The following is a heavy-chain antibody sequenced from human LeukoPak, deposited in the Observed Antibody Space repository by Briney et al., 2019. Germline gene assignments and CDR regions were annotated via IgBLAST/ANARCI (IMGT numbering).Heavy chain of an antibody. V-gene: IGHV1-69*13. Sequence: SVKVSCTASGGTFSSYAISWVRQAPPQELEWMGGIIPIFGTANYAQKFQGRATITADESTSTAYMELSSLRSEDTAVYYCASGTLGYCSGGSCPGHYYYYGMDVWGQGTTVTVSS. CDR2: IIPIFGTA. CDR3: ASGTLGYCSGGSCPGHYYYYGMDV. D-gene: IGHD2-15*01. CDR1: GGTFSSYA. J-gene: IGHJ6*02.